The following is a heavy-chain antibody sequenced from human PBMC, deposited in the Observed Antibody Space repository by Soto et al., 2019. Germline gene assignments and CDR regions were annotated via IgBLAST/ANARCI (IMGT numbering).Heavy chain of an antibody. CDR2: INPNSGVT. J-gene: IGHJ6*03. CDR1: GDTFTGYY. V-gene: IGHV1-2*04. D-gene: IGHD1-26*01. Sequence: QVQLVQSGAEVKKPGASVTVSCRASGDTFTGYYMHWVRQAPGQGLEWMGWINPNSGVTKYAQKFQGWVTMTRDTSIRTVYMELSRLRSDDTAVYYCASESGGGTATLDYYYFYMDVWGTGTTVTVSS. CDR3: ASESGGGTATLDYYYFYMDV.